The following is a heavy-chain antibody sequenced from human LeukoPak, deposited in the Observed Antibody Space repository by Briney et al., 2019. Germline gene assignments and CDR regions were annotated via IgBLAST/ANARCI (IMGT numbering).Heavy chain of an antibody. V-gene: IGHV3-23*01. CDR1: GFSFSNYA. D-gene: IGHD6-6*01. CDR3: VKRPGSSSSGTFEY. J-gene: IGHJ4*02. CDR2: TGGSGADT. Sequence: PGGSLRLSCAPSGFSFSNYAMSWVRQAPGKGLEWVSSTGGSGADTYYPDSVKGRFTISRDNSKNTLFLQMNSLKDEDTAVYYCVKRPGSSSSGTFEYWGQGTLVTVSS.